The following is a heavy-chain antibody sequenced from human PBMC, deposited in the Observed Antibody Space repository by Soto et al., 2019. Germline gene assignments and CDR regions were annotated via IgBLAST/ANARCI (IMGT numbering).Heavy chain of an antibody. D-gene: IGHD2-2*01. Sequence: EVQLLDSGGGSVQPVGSLRLSCAASGFTFTSYAMSWVRQAPDKGLEWVSSISRSGDNTYYADSVKGRFTISRDDSKNTLYLQMNSLRAEDTAVYYCAFSYHCNYWGQGTLVTVSS. CDR3: AFSYHCNY. V-gene: IGHV3-23*01. CDR1: GFTFTSYA. CDR2: ISRSGDNT. J-gene: IGHJ4*02.